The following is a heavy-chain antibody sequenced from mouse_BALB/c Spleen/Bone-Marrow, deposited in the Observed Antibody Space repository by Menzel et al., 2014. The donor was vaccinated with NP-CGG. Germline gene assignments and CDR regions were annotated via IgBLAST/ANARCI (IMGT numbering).Heavy chain of an antibody. J-gene: IGHJ2*01. CDR3: VSYYYGNYFDS. CDR1: GFNIKDTY. D-gene: IGHD1-1*01. CDR2: IDPANGNT. V-gene: IGHV14-3*02. Sequence: EVQLQQSGAELVKPGASVKLSCTASGFNIKDTYMHRVKQRPEQGLEWIGRIDPANGNTKYDPKFQGKATITADTSSNTAYLQLSSLTSEDTAVYYCVSYYYGNYFDSWGQGTTLTVSS.